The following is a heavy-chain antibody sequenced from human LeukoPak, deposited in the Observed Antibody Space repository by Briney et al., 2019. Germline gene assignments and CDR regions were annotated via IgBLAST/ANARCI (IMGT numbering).Heavy chain of an antibody. CDR1: GFNFSSHW. Sequence: GGSLRLSCAASGFNFSSHWMSWVRQAPGKGLEWVANIGQDGTEKNYVDSVKGRFTISRDNAKNSLYLQMSSLRAEDTAVYHCARGCCSGTSCFGAFDMWGQGTMVPVSS. CDR3: ARGCCSGTSCFGAFDM. CDR2: IGQDGTEK. D-gene: IGHD2-2*01. J-gene: IGHJ3*02. V-gene: IGHV3-7*01.